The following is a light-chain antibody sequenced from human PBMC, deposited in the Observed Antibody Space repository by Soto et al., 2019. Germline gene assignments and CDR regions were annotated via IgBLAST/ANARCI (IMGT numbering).Light chain of an antibody. Sequence: EIVMTQSPATLSVSPGERATLSCRASQSVSSNFAWYQQKPGQAPRLLIYDASTRATGIPARFSGSGSGTEFTLTISSLQSEDFAVYYCQQYNNWSTFGQGTKVDIK. CDR3: QQYNNWST. CDR2: DAS. V-gene: IGKV3-15*01. CDR1: QSVSSN. J-gene: IGKJ1*01.